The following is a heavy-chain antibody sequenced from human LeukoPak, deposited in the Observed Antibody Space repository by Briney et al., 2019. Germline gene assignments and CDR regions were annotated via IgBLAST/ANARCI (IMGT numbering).Heavy chain of an antibody. CDR1: GFTFSSYS. V-gene: IGHV3-21*01. D-gene: IGHD2-15*01. CDR3: AGYCSGGSCSYYYYGMDV. CDR2: ISSSSSYI. Sequence: GGSLRLSYAASGFTFSSYSMNWVRQAPGKGLEWVSSISSSSSYIYYADSVKGRFTISRGNAKNSLYLQMNSLRAEDTAVYYCAGYCSGGSCSYYYYGMDVWGQGTTVTVSS. J-gene: IGHJ6*02.